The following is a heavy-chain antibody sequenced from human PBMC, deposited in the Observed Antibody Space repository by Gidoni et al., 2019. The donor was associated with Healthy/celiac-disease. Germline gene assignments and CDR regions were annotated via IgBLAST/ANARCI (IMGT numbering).Heavy chain of an antibody. D-gene: IGHD3-22*01. CDR1: GGSISSYY. CDR2: IYYSGST. J-gene: IGHJ1*01. V-gene: IGHV4-59*01. CDR3: ASSYYYDSSGSRAEYFQH. Sequence: QVQLQESGPGLVKPSETLSLTCTVAGGSISSYYWSWIRQPPGKRLEWIGYIYYSGSTNYNPSRKSRVTISVDTSKNQFSLKLSSVTAADTAVYYCASSYYYDSSGSRAEYFQHWGQGTLVTVSS.